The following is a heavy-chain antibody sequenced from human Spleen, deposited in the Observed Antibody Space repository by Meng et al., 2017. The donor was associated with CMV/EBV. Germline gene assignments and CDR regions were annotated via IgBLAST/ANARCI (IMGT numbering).Heavy chain of an antibody. J-gene: IGHJ6*02. V-gene: IGHV3-21*01. CDR3: ARGGDSSGYYYNYYYYGMDV. D-gene: IGHD3-22*01. Sequence: GESLKISCAASGFTFSTYSMNWVRQAPGKGLEWVSSVSSSSNYIYYADSVRGRFTISRDNAKNSLNLQMNSLRAEDTAVYYCARGGDSSGYYYNYYYYGMDVWGRGTTVTVSS. CDR1: GFTFSTYS. CDR2: VSSSSNYI.